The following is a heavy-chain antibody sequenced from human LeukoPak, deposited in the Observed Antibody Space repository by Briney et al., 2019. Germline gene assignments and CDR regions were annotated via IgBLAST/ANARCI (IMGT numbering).Heavy chain of an antibody. CDR2: IGRKSYGGTT. CDR3: AKSMEQLGGFADIVATIPFDY. CDR1: GFNFGEYA. V-gene: IGHV3-49*04. J-gene: IGHJ4*02. D-gene: IGHD5-12*01. Sequence: GRSLRLSCTASGFNFGEYAMSWVRQAPGQGLEWVGFIGRKSYGGTTEYAASVKGRFTISRDDSKSIAYLQMNSLRAEDTAVYYCAKSMEQLGGFADIVATIPFDYWGQGTLVTVSS.